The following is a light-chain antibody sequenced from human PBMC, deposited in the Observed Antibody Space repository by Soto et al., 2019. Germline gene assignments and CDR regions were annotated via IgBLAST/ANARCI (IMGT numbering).Light chain of an antibody. J-gene: IGKJ2*01. Sequence: DIVMTQSPDSLPVSLGERATINCESSQSVLYSSNNKNYLAWYQQKPGQPPKLLIYWASTRESGVPDRFSGSGYGSDFTLTSNSLQAEDVAVYYCQQDYSTPPTFGQGTKLEIK. CDR2: WAS. CDR1: QSVLYSSNNKNY. CDR3: QQDYSTPPT. V-gene: IGKV4-1*01.